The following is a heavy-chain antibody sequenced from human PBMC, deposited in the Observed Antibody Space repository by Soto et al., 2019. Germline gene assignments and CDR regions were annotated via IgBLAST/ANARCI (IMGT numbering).Heavy chain of an antibody. CDR1: GVTFIHHA. Sequence: EVQLLESGGGWVHRGGPVRLSCEACGVTFIHHAMTWVRGSPGKGREWVSSISESGATTYHGDSVKGRFTISRDNPKNTLFLQMKSLRAEDTAVYYCVPGSSGAGGEDRWGPGTLVTVSS. CDR2: ISESGATT. V-gene: IGHV3-23*01. D-gene: IGHD1-26*01. J-gene: IGHJ5*02. CDR3: VPGSSGAGGEDR.